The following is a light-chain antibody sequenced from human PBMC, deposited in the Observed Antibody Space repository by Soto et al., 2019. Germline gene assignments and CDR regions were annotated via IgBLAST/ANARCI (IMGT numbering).Light chain of an antibody. J-gene: IGKJ5*01. V-gene: IGKV3D-15*01. CDR2: DAS. CDR3: QQYKNWPIT. CDR1: QSVGIN. Sequence: EIVMTQSPDTLSVSPGERATLSCRASQSVGINLAWYQQKPGQPPRLLIYDASTRATGIPARFRGSGSGTEFTLTISSLQSEDFEVYYCQQYKNWPITFGQGTRLEIK.